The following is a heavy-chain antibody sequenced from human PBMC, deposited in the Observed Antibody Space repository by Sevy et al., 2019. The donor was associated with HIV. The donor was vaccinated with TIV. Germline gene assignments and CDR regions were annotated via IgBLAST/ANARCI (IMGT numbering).Heavy chain of an antibody. V-gene: IGHV3-43*01. Sequence: GGSLRLSCAASGFTFDDYTMHWVRQTPGKGLQWVSLISWDGRGRYYADSVKGRFTISRDNSKNSLYLQMNGLRTEDSALYYCARDSVAFRSLNVEGFDWGQGTLVTVSS. CDR3: ARDSVAFRSLNVEGFD. CDR1: GFTFDDYT. CDR2: ISWDGRGR. J-gene: IGHJ4*02. D-gene: IGHD1-1*01.